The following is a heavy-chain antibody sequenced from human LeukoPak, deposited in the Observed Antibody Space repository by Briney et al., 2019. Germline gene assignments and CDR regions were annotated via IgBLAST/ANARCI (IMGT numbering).Heavy chain of an antibody. D-gene: IGHD2-21*02. CDR2: IYSGGST. J-gene: IGHJ6*04. V-gene: IGHV3-66*01. CDR3: GRALDCGGVYNNYRGMNV. CDR1: GFTVSSNY. Sequence: PGGSLRLSCAASGFTVSSNYMSWVRQAPGKGLEWVSVIYSGGSTYYADSVKGRFTISRDNSKNTLYLQMNSLRAEDTAVYYCGRALDCGGVYNNYRGMNVWGKGTTATV.